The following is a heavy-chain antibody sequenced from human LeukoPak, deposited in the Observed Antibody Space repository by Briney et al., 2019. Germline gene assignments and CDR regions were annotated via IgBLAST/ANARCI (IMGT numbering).Heavy chain of an antibody. CDR3: ARTTDYLNWFDP. J-gene: IGHJ5*02. D-gene: IGHD4-11*01. CDR1: GYSFTSYW. V-gene: IGHV5-51*01. Sequence: GESLKISSNGSGYSFTSYWIGWVRQMPVKGLEWMGINYPVDSDTRYTPSFQGRVNISADKSISAAYLQWSRLKASDTAVYYCARTTDYLNWFDPWGQGTLVTVSS. CDR2: NYPVDSDT.